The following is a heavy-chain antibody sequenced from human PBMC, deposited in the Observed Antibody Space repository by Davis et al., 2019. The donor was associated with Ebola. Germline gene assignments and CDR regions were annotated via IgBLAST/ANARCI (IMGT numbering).Heavy chain of an antibody. Sequence: ASVQVSCKASGYTFTSYGISWVRQAPGQGLEWMGWISAYNGNTNSAQKLQGRVTMTTDTSTSTAYMELRSLRSDDTAVYYCARTTGYSSGWYPYVGIIDYWGQGTLVTVSS. V-gene: IGHV1-18*01. D-gene: IGHD6-19*01. CDR3: ARTTGYSSGWYPYVGIIDY. CDR1: GYTFTSYG. J-gene: IGHJ4*02. CDR2: ISAYNGNT.